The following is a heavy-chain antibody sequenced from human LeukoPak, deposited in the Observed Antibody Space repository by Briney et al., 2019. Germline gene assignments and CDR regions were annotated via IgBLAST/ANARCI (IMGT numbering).Heavy chain of an antibody. Sequence: GGPLRLSCAASGFTFSSYWMSWVRQAPGKGLEWVANIKQDGSEKYYVDSVKGRFTISKDNAKNSLYLQMISLRAEDAAVYYCARVGGRYSPLGYWGQGTLVTVSS. CDR2: IKQDGSEK. J-gene: IGHJ4*02. CDR1: GFTFSSYW. CDR3: ARVGGRYSPLGY. D-gene: IGHD3-16*02. V-gene: IGHV3-7*01.